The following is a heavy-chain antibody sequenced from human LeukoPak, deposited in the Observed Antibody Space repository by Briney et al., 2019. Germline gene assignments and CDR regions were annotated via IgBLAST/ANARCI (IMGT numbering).Heavy chain of an antibody. D-gene: IGHD2-15*01. J-gene: IGHJ6*03. Sequence: SETLSLTCTVSGGSISSYYWSWIRQPAGKGLEWIGYIHYSGSTNYNPSLKSRVTISVDTSKNQFSLKLSSVTAADTAVYYCARTTEGYCRGRSCYSYYYMDVWGKGTTVTVSS. CDR3: ARTTEGYCRGRSCYSYYYMDV. V-gene: IGHV4-59*01. CDR1: GGSISSYY. CDR2: IHYSGST.